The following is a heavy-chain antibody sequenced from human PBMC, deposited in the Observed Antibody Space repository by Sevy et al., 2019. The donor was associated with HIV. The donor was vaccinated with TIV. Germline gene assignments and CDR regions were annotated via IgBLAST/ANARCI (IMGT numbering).Heavy chain of an antibody. V-gene: IGHV3-7*01. Sequence: GGSLRLSCAASGFTFNNYWMSWVRQAPGRGLEWVANIKQDGSEKYNVDSVKGRFTISRDNSKNTLYLEMNSLRAGDTALYYCAKDREVVGAKIDFWGQGTLVTVSS. J-gene: IGHJ4*02. CDR1: GFTFNNYW. CDR2: IKQDGSEK. D-gene: IGHD1-26*01. CDR3: AKDREVVGAKIDF.